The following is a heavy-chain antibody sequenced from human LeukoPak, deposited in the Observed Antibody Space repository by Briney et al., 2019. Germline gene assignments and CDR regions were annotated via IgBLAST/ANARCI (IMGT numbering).Heavy chain of an antibody. J-gene: IGHJ4*02. CDR3: ARLSHYFDSSGYYYVRFFDY. Sequence: SETLSLTCTVSRGSISSYSWSWIRQPPGKGLECIGYIYDSGSTNYNPSLKSRVAISVDKSKNQFSLMLSYVTAADTAVYYCARLSHYFDSSGYYYVRFFDYWGQGTLVTVSS. D-gene: IGHD3-22*01. CDR1: RGSISSYS. CDR2: IYDSGST. V-gene: IGHV4-59*08.